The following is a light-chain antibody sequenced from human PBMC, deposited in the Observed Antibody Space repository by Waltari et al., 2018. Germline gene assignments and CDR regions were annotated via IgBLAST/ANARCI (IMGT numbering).Light chain of an antibody. Sequence: SYVVTQSPSVSVAPGETARITCGGDTIGTQSVHWYQQRPGKAPVLVISYDSDRPSGIPERFSGSNSGNTATLTISWVEADDEADYYCLVWHSTTDHHGVFGGGTKLTVL. CDR2: YDS. CDR3: LVWHSTTDHHGV. J-gene: IGLJ2*01. V-gene: IGLV3-21*04. CDR1: TIGTQS.